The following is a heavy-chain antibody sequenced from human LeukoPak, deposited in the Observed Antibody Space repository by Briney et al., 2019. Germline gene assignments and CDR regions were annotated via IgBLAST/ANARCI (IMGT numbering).Heavy chain of an antibody. CDR1: GGTFSSYA. Sequence: ASVKVSCKASGGTFSSYAISWVRQAPGQGLEWMGGIIPIFGTANYAQKFQGRVTSTTGESTSTAYMELSSLRSEDTAVYYCASGSGSSGWQTFDYWGQGTLVTVSS. V-gene: IGHV1-69*05. D-gene: IGHD6-19*01. J-gene: IGHJ4*02. CDR2: IIPIFGTA. CDR3: ASGSGSSGWQTFDY.